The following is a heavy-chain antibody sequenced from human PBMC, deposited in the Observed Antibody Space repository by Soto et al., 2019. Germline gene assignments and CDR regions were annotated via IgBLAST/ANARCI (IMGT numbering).Heavy chain of an antibody. J-gene: IGHJ5*02. CDR3: ARDGSSTSCYTDVCGWSDP. D-gene: IGHD2-2*02. CDR1: GGSFSGYY. V-gene: IGHV4-34*01. CDR2: INHSGST. Sequence: LSLTCAVYGGSFSGYYWSWIRQPPGKGLEWIGEINHSGSTNYNPSLKSRVTISVDTSKNQFSLKLSSVTAADTAVYYCARDGSSTSCYTDVCGWSDPWGQGTLVTVSS.